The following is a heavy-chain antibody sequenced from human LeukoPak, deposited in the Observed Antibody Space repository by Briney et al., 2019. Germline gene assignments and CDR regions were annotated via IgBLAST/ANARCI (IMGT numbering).Heavy chain of an antibody. CDR2: ISYDGSNK. D-gene: IGHD6-13*01. CDR1: GFTFSIYS. CDR3: AKISGRWYEGVGGYYFDH. V-gene: IGHV3-30*18. Sequence: PGRSLRLSCSASGFTFSIYSMHSVRQAPGKRLEWVVVISYDGSNKYYADYVKGRFTISRDNSKDTLDLQMNSLRAEDTAVYYCAKISGRWYEGVGGYYFDHWGQGTLVTVSS. J-gene: IGHJ4*02.